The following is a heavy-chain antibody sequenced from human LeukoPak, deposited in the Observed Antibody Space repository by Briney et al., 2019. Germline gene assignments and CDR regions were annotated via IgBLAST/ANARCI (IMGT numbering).Heavy chain of an antibody. J-gene: IGHJ1*01. CDR2: INPNSGGT. V-gene: IGHV1-2*02. CDR3: ARDISYSGSYSYFQH. D-gene: IGHD1-26*01. CDR1: GYTFTGYY. Sequence: RASVKVSCKASGYTFTGYYMHWVRQAPEQGLEWMGWINPNSGGTNYAQKFQGRVTMTRDTSISTAYMELSRLRSDDTAVYYCARDISYSGSYSYFQHWGQGTLVTVSS.